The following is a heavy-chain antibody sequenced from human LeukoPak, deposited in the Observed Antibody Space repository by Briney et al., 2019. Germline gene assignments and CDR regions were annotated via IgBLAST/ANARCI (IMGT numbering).Heavy chain of an antibody. J-gene: IGHJ6*02. CDR2: ISDSGGST. V-gene: IGHV3-64D*09. CDR1: GVPFSSYA. CDR3: VRGYSFGPYGMDV. D-gene: IGHD2-15*01. Sequence: GGSLRLSCSASGVPFSSYAMHWVRQAPGKGLEYVSAISDSGGSTNYAESLKGRFTISRYNSKNTLYLQMSSLTAEDTAVYFCVRGYSFGPYGMDVWGQGTTVTVSS.